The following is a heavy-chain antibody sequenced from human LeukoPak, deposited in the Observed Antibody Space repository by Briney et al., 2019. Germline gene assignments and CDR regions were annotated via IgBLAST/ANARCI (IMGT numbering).Heavy chain of an antibody. V-gene: IGHV1-2*02. CDR2: INPNSGGT. CDR3: ARGAKFRSYGSGTYYTSLPFDP. J-gene: IGHJ5*02. D-gene: IGHD3-10*01. Sequence: ASVKVSCKASGYTFTGYYMHWVRQAPGQGLEWMGWINPNSGGTNYAQKFQGRVTITRDTSASTAYMELSSLRSEDMAAYYCARGAKFRSYGSGTYYTSLPFDPWGQGTLVTVSS. CDR1: GYTFTGYY.